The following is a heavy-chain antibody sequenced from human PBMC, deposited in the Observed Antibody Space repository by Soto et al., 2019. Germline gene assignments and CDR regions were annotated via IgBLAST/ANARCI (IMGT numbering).Heavy chain of an antibody. CDR2: IYNSGRT. CDR1: GGSISSYY. CDR3: ARRYGYSFDY. D-gene: IGHD1-1*01. Sequence: QVQLQESGPGLVKPSETLSLTCIVSGGSISSYYWSWIRQPPGKGLEWIGYIYNSGRTNYNPSLKSRVTISVDTSKNQFSLKLSSVTAADTAVYYCARRYGYSFDYWGQGTLVTVSS. V-gene: IGHV4-59*08. J-gene: IGHJ4*02.